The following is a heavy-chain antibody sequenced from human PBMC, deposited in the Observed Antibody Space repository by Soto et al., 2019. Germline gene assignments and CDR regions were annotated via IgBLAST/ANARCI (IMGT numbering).Heavy chain of an antibody. D-gene: IGHD2-8*01. CDR2: ISGSGEHT. J-gene: IGHJ6*02. Sequence: SGGSLRLSCAATGFTFTTYWMNWVRQAPGKGLEWLSVISGSGEHTYSAASVKGRFTISRDNSKKIMYLQMDRLRVEDTALYYCARDRMLYATDYFYPMDVWGQGTTVTVSS. CDR1: GFTFTTYW. CDR3: ARDRMLYATDYFYPMDV. V-gene: IGHV3-23*01.